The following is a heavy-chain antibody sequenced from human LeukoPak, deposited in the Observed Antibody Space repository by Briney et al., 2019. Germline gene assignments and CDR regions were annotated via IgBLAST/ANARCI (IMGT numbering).Heavy chain of an antibody. CDR1: GFTFSSYS. Sequence: PGGSLRLSCAASGFTFSSYSMNWVRQAPGKGLEWVSSISSSSSYIYYADSVKGRFTISRDNAKNSLYLQMSSLRAEDTTVYYCARLAYCSSTSCYKRLDYWGQGTLVTVSS. V-gene: IGHV3-21*01. CDR3: ARLAYCSSTSCYKRLDY. J-gene: IGHJ4*02. D-gene: IGHD2-2*02. CDR2: ISSSSSYI.